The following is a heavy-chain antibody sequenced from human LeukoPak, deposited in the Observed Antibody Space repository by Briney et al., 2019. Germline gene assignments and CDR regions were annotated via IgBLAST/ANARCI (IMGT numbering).Heavy chain of an antibody. CDR3: ARDTGQYAPGTPGFTRFDP. Sequence: GGSLRLSCAASGFSFSDYYMSWIRQAPGKGLEWVSYISSSGSIIYYAGSVKGRFTISRDNAKNSLFLQMNSLRAEDTAVYYCARDTGQYAPGTPGFTRFDPWGQGALVTVSS. V-gene: IGHV3-11*04. CDR1: GFSFSDYY. D-gene: IGHD3-10*01. J-gene: IGHJ5*02. CDR2: ISSSGSII.